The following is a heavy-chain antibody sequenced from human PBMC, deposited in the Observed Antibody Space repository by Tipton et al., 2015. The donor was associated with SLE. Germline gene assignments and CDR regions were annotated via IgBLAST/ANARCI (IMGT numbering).Heavy chain of an antibody. CDR3: ARDAPMGVRFFDP. CDR1: GGPVSSGSYF. J-gene: IGHJ5*02. V-gene: IGHV4-61*01. D-gene: IGHD3-16*01. Sequence: TLSLTCNVSGGPVSSGSYFWSWLRQSPGKGLEWIGYVHHGGSINYSPSLMSRLTISIDTSKNQFSLKLTSVTAADTAVYYCARDAPMGVRFFDPWGQGTLVTVSS. CDR2: VHHGGSI.